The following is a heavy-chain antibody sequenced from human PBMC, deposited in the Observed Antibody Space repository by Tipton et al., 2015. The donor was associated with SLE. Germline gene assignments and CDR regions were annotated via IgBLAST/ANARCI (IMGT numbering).Heavy chain of an antibody. CDR1: GGSISSYY. CDR2: IYYSGST. Sequence: LRLSCTVSGGSISSYYWSWIRQPPGKGLEWIGYIYYSGSTNYNPSLKSRVTISVDTSKNQFSLKLSSVTAADTAVYYCARRAGSGTGAFDIWGQGTMVTVSP. CDR3: ARRAGSGTGAFDI. J-gene: IGHJ3*02. V-gene: IGHV4-59*01. D-gene: IGHD1-1*01.